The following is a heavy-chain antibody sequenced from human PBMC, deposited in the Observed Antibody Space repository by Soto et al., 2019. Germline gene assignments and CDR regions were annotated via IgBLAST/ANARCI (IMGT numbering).Heavy chain of an antibody. CDR1: GNTFTNYY. J-gene: IGHJ4*02. D-gene: IGHD2-21*02. V-gene: IGHV1-46*01. CDR2: INPSGGHT. Sequence: QVQLMQSGAEGKKPGASVKVSCKASGNTFTNYYIHWVRQAPGQGLEWMGTINPSGGHTTYSQNFLARVTMTVDASPSSLYMALARLISAGTAGHYRARGGHVVVVTAAFDLWGQGPLVTVAS. CDR3: ARGGHVVVVTAAFDL.